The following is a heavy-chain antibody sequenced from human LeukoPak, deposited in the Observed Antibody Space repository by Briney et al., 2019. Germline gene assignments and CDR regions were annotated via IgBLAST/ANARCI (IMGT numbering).Heavy chain of an antibody. Sequence: GGSLRLSCAASGFTFSSYAMSWVRQAPGKGLEWVSAISGSGGSTYYADSVKGRFTISRDNSKNTLYLQMNSLRAEDTAVYYCAKDPPEAAGTKYYFDYWGQGTLVTVSS. D-gene: IGHD6-13*01. CDR3: AKDPPEAAGTKYYFDY. J-gene: IGHJ4*02. CDR2: ISGSGGST. V-gene: IGHV3-23*01. CDR1: GFTFSSYA.